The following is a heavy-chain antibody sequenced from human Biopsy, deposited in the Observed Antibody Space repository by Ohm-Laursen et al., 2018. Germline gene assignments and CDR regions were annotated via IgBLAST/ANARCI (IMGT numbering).Heavy chain of an antibody. CDR3: ARDCNGDNCGVDF. V-gene: IGHV1-69*04. J-gene: IGHJ4*02. CDR2: IIPLIGLT. Sequence: GASVKVSCKASGGTSSNFAINWVRQALGQGLECMGRIIPLIGLTNYAQKFQGRVTITADKFTNTVYMELSSLRSDDTAVYFCARDCNGDNCGVDFWGQGTLVTVS. CDR1: GGTSSNFA. D-gene: IGHD2-15*01.